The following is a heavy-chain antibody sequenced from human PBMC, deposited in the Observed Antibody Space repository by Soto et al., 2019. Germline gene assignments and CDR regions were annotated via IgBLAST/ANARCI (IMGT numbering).Heavy chain of an antibody. CDR2: IIANIGTI. Sequence: ASVKVSCPASGYTFTSYGISWVRQAPGQGLEWMGWIIANIGTINYAQKFQGRVTITTDKSTSTAYMELSSLTSEDTAVYYGAARESLDHFSGRGKRKMVTVS. V-gene: IGHV1-18*04. CDR1: GYTFTSYG. D-gene: IGHD3-3*02. CDR3: AARESLDHFSG. J-gene: IGHJ3*01.